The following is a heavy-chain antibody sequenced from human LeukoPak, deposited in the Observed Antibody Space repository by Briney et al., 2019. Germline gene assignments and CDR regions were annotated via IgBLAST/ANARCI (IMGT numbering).Heavy chain of an antibody. V-gene: IGHV4-39*01. Sequence: PSETLSLTCTVSGGSISSSSYYWGWIRQPPGKGLEWIGSISYSGSTYYNPSLKSRVTISVDTSKNQFSLKLSSVTAADTAIYYCARGITIFYACVWGQGTMVTVSS. CDR1: GGSISSSSYY. D-gene: IGHD3-9*01. J-gene: IGHJ3*01. CDR2: ISYSGST. CDR3: ARGITIFYACV.